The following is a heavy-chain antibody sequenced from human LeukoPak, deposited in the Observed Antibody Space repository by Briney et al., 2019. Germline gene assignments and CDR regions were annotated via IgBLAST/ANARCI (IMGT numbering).Heavy chain of an antibody. Sequence: ASVKVSCTASGYTFTSYDINWVRQAPGQGLEWMGWISAYNGNTNYAQKLQGRVTMTTDTSTSTAYMELRSLRSDDTAVYYCARGMRGIVGATPFDYWGQGTLVTVSS. CDR1: GYTFTSYD. CDR3: ARGMRGIVGATPFDY. J-gene: IGHJ4*02. D-gene: IGHD1-26*01. V-gene: IGHV1-18*01. CDR2: ISAYNGNT.